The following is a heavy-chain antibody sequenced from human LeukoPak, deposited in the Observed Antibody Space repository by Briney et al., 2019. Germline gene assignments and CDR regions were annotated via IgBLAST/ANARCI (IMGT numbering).Heavy chain of an antibody. V-gene: IGHV1-2*02. Sequence: ASVKVSCKASGYTFTGYYMHWVRQAPGQGLEWMGWINPNSGGTNYAQKFQGRVTMTRDTSISTAYMELSRLRSDDTAVYYCARSYYYDSSGYSLSFDYWGQGTLVTVSS. D-gene: IGHD3-22*01. CDR3: ARSYYYDSSGYSLSFDY. J-gene: IGHJ4*02. CDR1: GYTFTGYY. CDR2: INPNSGGT.